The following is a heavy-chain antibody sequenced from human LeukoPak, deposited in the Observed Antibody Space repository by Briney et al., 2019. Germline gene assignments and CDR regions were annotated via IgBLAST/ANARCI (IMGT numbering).Heavy chain of an antibody. Sequence: PGGSLRLSCAASGFTMYNFPISWVRQAPGRGLEWVSAISGGGDNTNYADSVKGRFTISRDTSKNTMNLQMNSLRGEDTAIYYCAKGRYDGSGFPYFQHWGQGTLVTVSS. D-gene: IGHD3-22*01. CDR1: GFTMYNFP. CDR3: AKGRYDGSGFPYFQH. J-gene: IGHJ1*01. V-gene: IGHV3-23*01. CDR2: ISGGGDNT.